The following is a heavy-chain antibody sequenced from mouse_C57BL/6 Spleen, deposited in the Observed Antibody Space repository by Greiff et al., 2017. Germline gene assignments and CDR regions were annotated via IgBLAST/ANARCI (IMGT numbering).Heavy chain of an antibody. CDR2: IDPANGTT. CDR3: AIICNGYEGAY. D-gene: IGHD2-2*01. V-gene: IGHV14-3*01. J-gene: IGHJ3*01. Sequence: EVQLQQSVAELVRPGALVKLSCTASGFNINNTYMHWVKQRPEQGLEWIGRIDPANGTTNYAPKFQGKATITADTSSNTAYLQLSSLTSEDTAFYYSAIICNGYEGAYWGQGTLVTVSA. CDR1: GFNINNTY.